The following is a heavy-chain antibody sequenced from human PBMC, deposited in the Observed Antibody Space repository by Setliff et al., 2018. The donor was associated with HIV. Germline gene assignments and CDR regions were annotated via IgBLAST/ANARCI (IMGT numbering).Heavy chain of an antibody. D-gene: IGHD6-13*01. CDR3: AGSYSSSWYGAEYFQH. Sequence: GESLKISCKGSGYSFTSYWIGWVRQMPGKGLEWMGIIYPGGSDTRYSPSFQGQVTISADKSISTAYLQWSSLKASDTAMYYCAGSYSSSWYGAEYFQHWGQGTLVTVSS. CDR1: GYSFTSYW. CDR2: IYPGGSDT. J-gene: IGHJ1*01. V-gene: IGHV5-51*01.